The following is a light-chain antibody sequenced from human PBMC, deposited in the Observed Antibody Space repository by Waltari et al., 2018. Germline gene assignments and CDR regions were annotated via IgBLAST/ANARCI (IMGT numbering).Light chain of an antibody. J-gene: IGLJ2*01. Sequence: QSALTQPASVSGSPGQSITISCTGTSNDVGGYNYVSWYQQHPGKAPKRIISDVTYRPSGVSNRFSGAKSDNTASLTISGLQAEDESDYYCSSYTSRSTLVFGGGTKLTVL. CDR1: SNDVGGYNY. V-gene: IGLV2-14*03. CDR2: DVT. CDR3: SSYTSRSTLV.